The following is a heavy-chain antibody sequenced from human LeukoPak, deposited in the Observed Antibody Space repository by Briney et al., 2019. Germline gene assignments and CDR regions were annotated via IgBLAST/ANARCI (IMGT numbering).Heavy chain of an antibody. CDR2: IYHSGST. Sequence: SETLSLTCTVSGGSISSGGYYWSWIRQPPGKGLEWIGYIYHSGSTYYNPSLKSRVAISVDRSKNQFSLKLSSVTAADTAVYYCAGTNSSPYDYWGQGTLVTVSS. V-gene: IGHV4-30-2*01. D-gene: IGHD6-13*01. CDR3: AGTNSSPYDY. J-gene: IGHJ4*02. CDR1: GGSISSGGYY.